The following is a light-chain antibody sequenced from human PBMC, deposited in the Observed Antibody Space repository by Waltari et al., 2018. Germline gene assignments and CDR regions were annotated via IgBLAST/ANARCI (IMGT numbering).Light chain of an antibody. J-gene: IGLJ3*02. CDR3: CSYAGSSTWV. Sequence: QSALTQPASVSGSPGQSITISCSGTTSTVGSYNLVSWYQQHPGKAPRLIIYEGSPRPSGISNRFSGSTSANTASLTISGLQTEDEADYYCCSYAGSSTWVFGGGTKVTVL. CDR1: TSTVGSYNL. V-gene: IGLV2-23*01. CDR2: EGS.